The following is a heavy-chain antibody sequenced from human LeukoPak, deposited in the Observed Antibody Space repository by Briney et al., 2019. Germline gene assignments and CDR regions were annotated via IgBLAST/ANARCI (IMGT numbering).Heavy chain of an antibody. CDR2: IYYSGST. Sequence: SETLSLTCTVSGYSISSGYYWGWIRQPPGKGLEWIGYIYYSGSTYYNPSLKSRVTISVDTSKNQFSLKLSSVTAADTAVYYCARESSLLWFGENWFDPWGQGTLVTVSS. J-gene: IGHJ5*02. D-gene: IGHD3-10*01. CDR3: ARESSLLWFGENWFDP. V-gene: IGHV4-38-2*02. CDR1: GYSISSGYY.